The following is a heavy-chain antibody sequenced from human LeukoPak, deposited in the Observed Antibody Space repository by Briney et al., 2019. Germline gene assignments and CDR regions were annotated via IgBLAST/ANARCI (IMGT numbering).Heavy chain of an antibody. J-gene: IGHJ4*02. CDR2: INRDGSQI. CDR1: GFTLSTSW. V-gene: IGHV3-7*01. CDR3: ARGGVPAGFDY. Sequence: GGSLRLSCAASGFTLSTSWMTCVRQAPGKGLEWVTNINRDGSQIDYMDSVKGRFTMSRDSANNALHLQMNSLRAEDTAVYYCARGGVPAGFDYWGQGTLVSVSS. D-gene: IGHD2-8*01.